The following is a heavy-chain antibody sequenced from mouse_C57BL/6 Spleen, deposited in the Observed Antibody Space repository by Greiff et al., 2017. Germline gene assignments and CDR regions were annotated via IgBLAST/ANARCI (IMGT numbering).Heavy chain of an antibody. CDR3: ARGGTAQSTFAY. Sequence: VQLQQSGPELVKPGASVKISCKASGYAFSSSWMNWVKQRPGKGLEWIGRIYPGDGDTNYNGKFKGKATLTADKSSSTAYMQLSSLTSEDSAVYCCARGGTAQSTFAYWGQGTLVTVSA. D-gene: IGHD3-2*02. J-gene: IGHJ3*01. V-gene: IGHV1-82*01. CDR2: IYPGDGDT. CDR1: GYAFSSSW.